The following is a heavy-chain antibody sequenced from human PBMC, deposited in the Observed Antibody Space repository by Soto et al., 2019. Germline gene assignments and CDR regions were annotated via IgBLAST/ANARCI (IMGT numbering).Heavy chain of an antibody. CDR3: GRGGRAGNWFDP. CDR1: GGSITSGVFY. J-gene: IGHJ5*02. V-gene: IGHV4-31*03. CDR2: IFHSGST. D-gene: IGHD6-13*01. Sequence: QVQLHESGPGLVKPSQTLSLTCSVSGGSITSGVFYWSWIRQHPQKGLEWIAYIFHSGSTDFNPSLRGRRIISADTYKHQLSPKLTSVIAPDSAVYYCGRGGRAGNWFDPWGEGNLVTVSS.